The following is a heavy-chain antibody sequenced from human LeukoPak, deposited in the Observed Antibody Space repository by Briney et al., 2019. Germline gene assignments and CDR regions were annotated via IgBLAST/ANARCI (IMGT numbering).Heavy chain of an antibody. V-gene: IGHV3-66*01. Sequence: PGGSLRLSCVASGFTVSSNYMNWVRQAPGKGLEWVSVIYSAGSTYYADSVKGRFTISRDNSKNTMYLQMNSLRAEDTAVYYCASLSGSYGYFDYWGQGTLVTVSS. CDR1: GFTVSSNY. J-gene: IGHJ4*02. CDR3: ASLSGSYGYFDY. CDR2: IYSAGST. D-gene: IGHD1-26*01.